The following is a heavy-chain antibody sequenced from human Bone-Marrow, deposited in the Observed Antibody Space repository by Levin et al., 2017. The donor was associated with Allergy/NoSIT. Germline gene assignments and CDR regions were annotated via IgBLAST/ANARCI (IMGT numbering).Heavy chain of an antibody. J-gene: IGHJ4*02. CDR2: IKQDGSEQ. V-gene: IGHV3-7*01. CDR1: GFTFSSFW. CDR3: AKTSRSSMDPDY. Sequence: ETLSLTCAASGFTFSSFWMSWVRQAPGKGLEWVANIKQDGSEQYYLDSVRGRFTISRDNAENSLYLQMNSLRVEDTAVYYCAKTSRSSMDPDYWGQGTLVTVSS. D-gene: IGHD6-6*01.